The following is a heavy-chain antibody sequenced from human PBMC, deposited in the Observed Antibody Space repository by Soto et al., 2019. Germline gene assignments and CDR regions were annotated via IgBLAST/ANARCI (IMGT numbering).Heavy chain of an antibody. Sequence: LRLSCGASGFSFSAYAMGWVRQAPGKGLEWVSSISGSGSYTYYTDSVKGRFTISRDNSKNTLYLEMNSLIAEDMAVYYCVKEKVRPFDYWGQGTQVTVSS. CDR2: ISGSGSYT. J-gene: IGHJ4*02. CDR3: VKEKVRPFDY. CDR1: GFSFSAYA. V-gene: IGHV3-23*01.